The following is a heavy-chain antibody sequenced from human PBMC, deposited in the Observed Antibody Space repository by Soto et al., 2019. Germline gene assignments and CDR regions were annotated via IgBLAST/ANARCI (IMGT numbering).Heavy chain of an antibody. J-gene: IGHJ4*01. CDR2: IKEDGSEK. CDR1: GFTFSSHW. Sequence: PGGSLRLSCAASGFTFSSHWMSWVRQAPGKGLEWVANIKEDGSEKYHVDPVKARFTISRDNAKNSLYLQMNSLRAHATPVYNFARGWDDLDYWGHGTLVTVSS. CDR3: ARGWDDLDY. D-gene: IGHD1-1*01. V-gene: IGHV3-7*03.